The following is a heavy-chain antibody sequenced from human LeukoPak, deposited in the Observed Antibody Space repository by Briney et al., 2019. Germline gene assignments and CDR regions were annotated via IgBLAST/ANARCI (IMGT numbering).Heavy chain of an antibody. Sequence: SQTLSLTCAISGDSVSSDSVAWNWIRKSPSRGLEWLGRTYYRSKWYIDYAVSVKSRISINPDTPKNQFSLQLNSVTPEDTAVYYCARVFEGIAAAGTFFGYYMDVWGKGTTVTVSS. CDR1: GDSVSSDSVA. J-gene: IGHJ6*03. D-gene: IGHD6-13*01. CDR3: ARVFEGIAAAGTFFGYYMDV. CDR2: TYYRSKWYI. V-gene: IGHV6-1*01.